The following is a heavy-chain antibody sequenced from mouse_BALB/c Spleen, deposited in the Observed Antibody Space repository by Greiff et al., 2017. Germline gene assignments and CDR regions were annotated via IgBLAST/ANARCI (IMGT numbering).Heavy chain of an antibody. Sequence: DVHLVESGGDLVKPGGSLKLSCAASGFTFSSYGMSWVRQTPDKRLEWVATISSGGSYTYYPDSVKGRFTISRDNAKNTLYLQMSSLKSEDTAMYYCARGGNYDYYAMDYWGQGTSVTVSS. J-gene: IGHJ4*01. CDR2: ISSGGSYT. CDR1: GFTFSSYG. D-gene: IGHD2-1*01. CDR3: ARGGNYDYYAMDY. V-gene: IGHV5-6*01.